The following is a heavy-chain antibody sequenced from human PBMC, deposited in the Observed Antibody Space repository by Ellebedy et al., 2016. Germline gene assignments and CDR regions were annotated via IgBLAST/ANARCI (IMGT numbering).Heavy chain of an antibody. J-gene: IGHJ6*03. CDR3: ASYQIQSYYYMDV. CDR1: GFTFSSYA. V-gene: IGHV3-23*01. Sequence: GGSLRLXCAASGFTFSSYAMSWVRQAPGKGLEWVSAISGSGGSTYYADSVKGRFTISRDNSKNTLYLQMNSLRAEDTAVYYCASYQIQSYYYMDVWGKGTTVTVSS. CDR2: ISGSGGST. D-gene: IGHD3-16*02.